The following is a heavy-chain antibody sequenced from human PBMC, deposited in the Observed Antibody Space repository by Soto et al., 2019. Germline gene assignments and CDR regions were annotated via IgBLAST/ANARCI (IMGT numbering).Heavy chain of an antibody. D-gene: IGHD3-10*01. V-gene: IGHV1-69*01. CDR3: SLERDDYSSGNYFNSIGV. CDR2: IIPIFGTP. CDR1: GGIFSTYA. J-gene: IGHJ4*02. Sequence: QVQLVQSVAEVKKPGSSVKVSCKASGGIFSTYAIRWLRQAPGQGLEWMGGIIPIFGTPNYAQRFQGRVTITADESTSTAYMALSRLRSEDTAVYYWSLERDDYSSGNYFNSIGVWGQRTLGTVST.